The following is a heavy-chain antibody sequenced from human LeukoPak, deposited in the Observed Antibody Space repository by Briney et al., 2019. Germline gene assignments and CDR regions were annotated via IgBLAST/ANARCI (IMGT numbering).Heavy chain of an antibody. CDR1: GFIFSSYS. J-gene: IGHJ6*02. D-gene: IGHD2-2*01. CDR3: ARDGIVVVPAALSNYYGMDV. V-gene: IGHV3-21*01. CDR2: ISSSSSYI. Sequence: KAGGSLRLSCVASGFIFSSYSMNWVRQAPGKGLEWVSSISSSSSYIYYADSVKGRFTISRDNAKNSLYLQMNSLRAEDTAVYYCARDGIVVVPAALSNYYGMDVWGQGTTVTVSS.